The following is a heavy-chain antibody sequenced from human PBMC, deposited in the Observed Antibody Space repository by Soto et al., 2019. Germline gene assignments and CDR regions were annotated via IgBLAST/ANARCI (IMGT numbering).Heavy chain of an antibody. Sequence: ASVKVSCKASGYTFTSYGISWVRQAPGQGLEWMGWISAYNGNTNYAQKLQGRVTMTTDTSTSTAYMELRSLRSDDTAVYYWARSLGYYDSSAPSYWSQRTPVTVSS. CDR3: ARSLGYYDSSAPSY. V-gene: IGHV1-18*01. D-gene: IGHD3-22*01. CDR2: ISAYNGNT. J-gene: IGHJ4*02. CDR1: GYTFTSYG.